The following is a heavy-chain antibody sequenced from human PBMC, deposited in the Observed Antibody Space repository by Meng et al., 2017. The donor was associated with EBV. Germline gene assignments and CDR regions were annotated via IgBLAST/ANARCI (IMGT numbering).Heavy chain of an antibody. Sequence: QRLQVWAEGKKPGAPAKASCMASEYTFTSYYMHWVRQAPGQGLEWMGIINPSGGSTSYAQKFQGRVTLTRDTSTSTVYMELSSLRSEDTAVYYCARDLRSLFDYWGQGTLVTVSS. J-gene: IGHJ4*02. CDR1: EYTFTSYY. D-gene: IGHD3-16*01. CDR3: ARDLRSLFDY. V-gene: IGHV1-46*01. CDR2: INPSGGST.